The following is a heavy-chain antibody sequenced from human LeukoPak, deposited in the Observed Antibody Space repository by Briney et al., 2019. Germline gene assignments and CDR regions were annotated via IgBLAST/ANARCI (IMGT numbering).Heavy chain of an antibody. CDR3: ARRIAAAGLDAFDI. D-gene: IGHD6-13*01. CDR1: GGSISSYY. V-gene: IGHV4-59*08. CDR2: IYYSGST. J-gene: IGHJ3*02. Sequence: SETLSRTCTVSGGSISSYYWSWIRQPPGKGLEWIGYIYYSGSTNYNPSLKSRVTISVDTSKNQFSLKLSSVTAADTAVYYCARRIAAAGLDAFDIWGQGTMVTVSS.